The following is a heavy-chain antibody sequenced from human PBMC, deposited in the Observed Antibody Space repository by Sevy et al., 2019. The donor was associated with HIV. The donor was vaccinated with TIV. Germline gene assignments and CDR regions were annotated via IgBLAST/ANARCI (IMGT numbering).Heavy chain of an antibody. CDR2: ISSSSSYI. D-gene: IGHD3-22*01. CDR1: GFTFSYYS. V-gene: IGHV3-21*01. CDR3: ASPLDYYDSPSAS. Sequence: GGSLRLSCAASGFTFSYYSMNWVRQAPGKGLEWVSSISSSSSYIYNADSVKGRFTISRDNAKNSLYLQMNSLRAEDTAVYYCASPLDYYDSPSASWGQRTLVTVSS. J-gene: IGHJ5*02.